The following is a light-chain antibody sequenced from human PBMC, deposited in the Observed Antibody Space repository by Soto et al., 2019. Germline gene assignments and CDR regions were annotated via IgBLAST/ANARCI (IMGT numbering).Light chain of an antibody. CDR2: EVT. CDR1: SSDIGGYNY. J-gene: IGLJ1*01. CDR3: SSYTCSNTLV. Sequence: QSVLTKPASVSGSPAQSITISCTGGSSDIGGYNYVSWFQQHPGKVPTLMIYEVTNRPSGVSNRFSGSKSGSTASLTISGLQAEDEANYYCSSYTCSNTLVFGTGTKVTVL. V-gene: IGLV2-14*01.